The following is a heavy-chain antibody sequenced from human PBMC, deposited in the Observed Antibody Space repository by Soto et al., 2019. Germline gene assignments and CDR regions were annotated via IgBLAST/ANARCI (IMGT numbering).Heavy chain of an antibody. CDR1: GGTFSSYA. D-gene: IGHD2-2*01. V-gene: IGHV1-69*13. CDR2: IIPIFGTA. J-gene: IGHJ6*02. Sequence: SVKVSCKASGGTFSSYAIGWVRQAPGQGLEWMGGIIPIFGTANYAQKFQGRVTITADESTSTAYMELSSLRSEDTAVYYCARGDIVVVPAAQPLSNGMDVWGQGTTVTV. CDR3: ARGDIVVVPAAQPLSNGMDV.